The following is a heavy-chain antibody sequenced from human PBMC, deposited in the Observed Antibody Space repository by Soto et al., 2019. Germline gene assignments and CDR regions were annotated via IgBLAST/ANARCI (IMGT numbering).Heavy chain of an antibody. Sequence: GASVKVSCKASGYTFTSYDINWVRQATGQGLEWMGWMNPNSGNTGYAQKFQGRVTMTRNTSISTAYMELSSLRSEDTAVYYCARRQAVRGVIRFDPWGQGTLVTVSS. V-gene: IGHV1-8*01. CDR1: GYTFTSYD. CDR3: ARRQAVRGVIRFDP. D-gene: IGHD3-10*01. J-gene: IGHJ5*02. CDR2: MNPNSGNT.